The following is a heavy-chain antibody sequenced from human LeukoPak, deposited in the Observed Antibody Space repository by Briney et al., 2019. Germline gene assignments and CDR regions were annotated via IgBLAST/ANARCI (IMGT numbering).Heavy chain of an antibody. D-gene: IGHD2-8*02. CDR1: GYTFTSYY. CDR2: INPSGGST. CDR3: ARAWSDYYYYYMDV. V-gene: IGHV1-46*01. Sequence: ASVKVSCKASGYTFTSYYMHWVRQAPGQGLEWMGIINPSGGSTSYAQKLQGRVTMTTDTSTSTAYMELRSLRSDDTAVYYCARAWSDYYYYYMDVWGKGTTVTVSS. J-gene: IGHJ6*03.